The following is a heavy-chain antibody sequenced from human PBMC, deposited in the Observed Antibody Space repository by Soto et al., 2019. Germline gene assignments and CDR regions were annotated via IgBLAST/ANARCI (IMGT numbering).Heavy chain of an antibody. CDR3: IILDNGGKPPRGY. CDR1: GFTFSGSA. CDR2: IRSKINSDAT. D-gene: IGHD4-17*01. Sequence: EVQLVESGGDFVQPGGSLKLSCAASGFTFSGSAMHWVLQASGKGLVWVGRIRSKINSDATAYAASVSGRFTNSRDDSTTTASLQMDSLMTEDTAGYYSIILDNGGKPPRGYWGQGTLVTVSS. J-gene: IGHJ4*02. V-gene: IGHV3-73*02.